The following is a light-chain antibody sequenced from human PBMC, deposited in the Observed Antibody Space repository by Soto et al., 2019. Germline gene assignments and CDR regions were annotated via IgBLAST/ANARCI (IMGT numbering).Light chain of an antibody. J-gene: IGLJ1*01. Sequence: QSVLTQPASVSGSPGQSITIPCTGISSDVGSYNLVSWYQQQPGKAPKLIIYEGSKRPSGISNHFSASKSGNTASLTISWLQAEDEADYYCCSYAGTATYGFGTGTKVTVL. CDR2: EGS. CDR1: SSDVGSYNL. V-gene: IGLV2-23*01. CDR3: CSYAGTATYG.